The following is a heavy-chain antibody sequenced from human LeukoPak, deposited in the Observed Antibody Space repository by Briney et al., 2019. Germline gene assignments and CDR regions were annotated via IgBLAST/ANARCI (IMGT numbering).Heavy chain of an antibody. J-gene: IGHJ4*02. D-gene: IGHD3-10*01. CDR1: GFTFSSHA. Sequence: GGSLRLSCAASGFTFSSHAMSWVRQAPGEGLERVSSIGGRGKNTFYADAVRGRFTISRDNSKDTLYLQMNSLRAEDTAVYYCAKDLETINPTMDWGQGTLVTVSS. CDR2: IGGRGKNT. CDR3: AKDLETINPTMD. V-gene: IGHV3-23*01.